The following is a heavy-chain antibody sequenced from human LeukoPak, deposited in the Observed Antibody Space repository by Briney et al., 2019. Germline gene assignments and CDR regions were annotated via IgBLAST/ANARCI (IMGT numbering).Heavy chain of an antibody. CDR3: ARRGDGYNLNFDY. J-gene: IGHJ4*02. D-gene: IGHD5-24*01. CDR2: IDPSDSYT. Sequence: GESLKISCKGSGYGFTNYWISCVRQMPGKGLEWIGRIDPSDSYTNYRPSFRGHVTISADKSISTAYLQWSSLKASDTAMYYCARRGDGYNLNFDYWGQGTLVTVSS. CDR1: GYGFTNYW. V-gene: IGHV5-10-1*01.